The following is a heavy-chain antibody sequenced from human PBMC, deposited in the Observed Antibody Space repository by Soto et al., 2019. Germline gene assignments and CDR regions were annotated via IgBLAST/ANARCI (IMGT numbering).Heavy chain of an antibody. Sequence: EVQLVESGGGLVQPGGSLRLSCAASGFTFSSYWLHWVRQAPGKGLVWLSRTNSDGSSTKYADSVKGRFTISRDNAKSTLYLQLNSVRAEDTAVYYCARKGAVAGFGYWGQGTLVTVSS. D-gene: IGHD6-19*01. CDR1: GFTFSSYW. CDR2: TNSDGSST. V-gene: IGHV3-74*03. CDR3: ARKGAVAGFGY. J-gene: IGHJ4*02.